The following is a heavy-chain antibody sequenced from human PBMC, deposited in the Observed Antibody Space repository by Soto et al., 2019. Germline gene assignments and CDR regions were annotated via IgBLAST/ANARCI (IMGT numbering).Heavy chain of an antibody. CDR2: ISYDGSNK. V-gene: IGHV3-30*18. CDR1: GFTFSSYG. J-gene: IGHJ4*02. Sequence: GGSLRLSCAASGFTFSSYGMHWVRQAPGKGLEWVAVISYDGSNKYYADSVKGRFTISRDNSKNTLYLQMNSLRAEDTAVYYCAKDPTPYGDYAGYWGQGTLVTVSS. CDR3: AKDPTPYGDYAGY. D-gene: IGHD4-17*01.